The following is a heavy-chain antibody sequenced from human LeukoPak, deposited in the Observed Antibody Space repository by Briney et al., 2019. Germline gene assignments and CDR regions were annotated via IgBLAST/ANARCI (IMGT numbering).Heavy chain of an antibody. V-gene: IGHV3-9*03. D-gene: IGHD4-17*01. CDR2: ISWNSGSI. J-gene: IGHJ4*02. CDR1: GFTFDDYA. CDR3: AKDTSPTVTTYFDY. Sequence: PGRSLRLSCAASGFTFDDYAMHWVRQAPGKGLEWVSGISWNSGSIGYADSVKGRFTISRDNAKNSLYLQMNSLRAEDMALYCCAKDTSPTVTTYFDYWGQGTLVTVSS.